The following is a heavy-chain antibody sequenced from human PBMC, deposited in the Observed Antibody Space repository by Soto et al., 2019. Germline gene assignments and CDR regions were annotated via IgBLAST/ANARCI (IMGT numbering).Heavy chain of an antibody. J-gene: IGHJ2*01. Sequence: QVQLVQSGAEVKKPGSSVKVSCKASGGTFSSYAISWVRQAPGQGLEWMGGIIPIFGTANYAQKFQGRVTITADESTSTAYMELSSLRSEDTAVYYCARDNRVVIKGDHWYFDLWGRGTLVTVSS. D-gene: IGHD3-22*01. CDR3: ARDNRVVIKGDHWYFDL. V-gene: IGHV1-69*12. CDR1: GGTFSSYA. CDR2: IIPIFGTA.